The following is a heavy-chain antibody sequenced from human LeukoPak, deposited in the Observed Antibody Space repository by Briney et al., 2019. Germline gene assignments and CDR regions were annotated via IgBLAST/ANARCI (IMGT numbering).Heavy chain of an antibody. D-gene: IGHD1-14*01. CDR2: IRYDGSNK. CDR3: AKDISWLGTTFYYFDS. V-gene: IGHV3-30*02. CDR1: GFTFSSYG. Sequence: GGSLRLSCAASGFTFSSYGMHWVRQAPGKGLEWVAFIRYDGSNKYYADSVKGRFTISRDNAKNSLYLQMNSLRPEDTAFYYCAKDISWLGTTFYYFDSWGQGTLVTVSS. J-gene: IGHJ4*02.